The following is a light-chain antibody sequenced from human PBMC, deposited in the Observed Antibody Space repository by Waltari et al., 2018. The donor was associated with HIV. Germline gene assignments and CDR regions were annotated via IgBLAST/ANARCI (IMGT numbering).Light chain of an antibody. Sequence: EIVMTQSPATLSVSRGERAILSCSASQSVIRNLAWYLQKPGQAPRLLTYGSSTRAPVIPARFSGSGSGKEFILTTSGLQSEDSAVYYCQQYNNRHTFGQGTKVEIK. CDR1: QSVIRN. CDR2: GSS. J-gene: IGKJ2*01. CDR3: QQYNNRHT. V-gene: IGKV3D-15*01.